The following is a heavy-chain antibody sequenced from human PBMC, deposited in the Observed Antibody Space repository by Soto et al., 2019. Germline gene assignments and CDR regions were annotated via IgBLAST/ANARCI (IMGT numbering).Heavy chain of an antibody. J-gene: IGHJ4*02. D-gene: IGHD4-17*01. CDR2: IYHSGST. CDR1: GDTISTGGYT. Sequence: SEILSLTCDVSGDTISTGGYTWAWIRQPPGKALEWIGHIYHSGSTNYNPSLKSRVTISIDTSKSLFSLKLSSLTSADTAVYFCARAYYGDYPYFDYWGQGALVTVSS. V-gene: IGHV4-61*08. CDR3: ARAYYGDYPYFDY.